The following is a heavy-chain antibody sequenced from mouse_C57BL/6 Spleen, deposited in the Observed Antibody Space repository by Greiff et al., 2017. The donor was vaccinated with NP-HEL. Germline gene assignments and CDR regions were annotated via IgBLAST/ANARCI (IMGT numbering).Heavy chain of an antibody. Sequence: EVKLVESGGGLVKPGGSLKLSCAASGFTFSSYAMSWVRQTPEKRLEWVATISDGGSYTYYPDNVKGRFTISRDNAKNNLYLQMSHLKSEDTAMYYCARDSSYDDYAMDYWGQGTSVTVSS. CDR3: ARDSSYDDYAMDY. V-gene: IGHV5-4*01. CDR2: ISDGGSYT. J-gene: IGHJ4*01. CDR1: GFTFSSYA. D-gene: IGHD1-1*01.